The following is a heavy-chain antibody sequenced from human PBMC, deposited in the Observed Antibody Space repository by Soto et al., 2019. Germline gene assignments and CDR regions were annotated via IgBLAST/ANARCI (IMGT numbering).Heavy chain of an antibody. Sequence: GGSLRLSCAASGFTFSSYAMHWVRQAPGKGLEWVAVISYDGSNKYYADSVKGRFTISRDNSKNTLYLQMNSLRAEDTAVYYCARPPQSLEKAVAGAFDIWGQGTMVTVSS. CDR1: GFTFSSYA. D-gene: IGHD6-19*01. V-gene: IGHV3-30-3*01. J-gene: IGHJ3*02. CDR3: ARPPQSLEKAVAGAFDI. CDR2: ISYDGSNK.